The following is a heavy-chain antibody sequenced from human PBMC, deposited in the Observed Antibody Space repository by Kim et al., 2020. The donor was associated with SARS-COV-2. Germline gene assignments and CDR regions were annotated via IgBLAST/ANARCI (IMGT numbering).Heavy chain of an antibody. CDR1: GFTFSSYG. CDR2: ISYDGSNK. J-gene: IGHJ6*02. V-gene: IGHV3-30*18. Sequence: GESLRLSCAASGFTFSSYGMHWVRQAPGKGLEWVAVISYDGSNKYYADSVKGRFTISRDNSKNTLYLQMNSLRAEDTAVYYCAKVISGYYYYGMDVWGQG. D-gene: IGHD3-22*01. CDR3: AKVISGYYYYGMDV.